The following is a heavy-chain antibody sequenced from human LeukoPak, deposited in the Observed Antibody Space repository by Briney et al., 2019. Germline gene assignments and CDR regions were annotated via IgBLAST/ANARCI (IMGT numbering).Heavy chain of an antibody. CDR1: GFAFSIYA. CDR2: IRGSGGAA. J-gene: IGHJ4*02. CDR3: AKAGGYRGLCYLDS. V-gene: IGHV3-23*01. Sequence: GGSLRLSCVASGFAFSIYAMTWVRQAPGKGLEWVSSIRGSGGAAFYADSVEGRFTVSRDNSKNTLYLQMHSLRPDDTAVYYCAKAGGYRGLCYLDSWGLGTLVTVSS. D-gene: IGHD5-24*01.